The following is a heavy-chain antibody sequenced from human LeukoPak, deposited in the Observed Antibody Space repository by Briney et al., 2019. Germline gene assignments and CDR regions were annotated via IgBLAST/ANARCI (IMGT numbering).Heavy chain of an antibody. CDR3: TREAGDPSYGMDV. J-gene: IGHJ6*02. V-gene: IGHV3-23*01. D-gene: IGHD3-10*01. CDR2: ISESGRST. Sequence: GGSLRLSCAASGLTFSSYAMSWVRQAPGQGLEWVSSISESGRSTYYADTVKGRFTISRDNSKNTLYLQMNSLRAEDTALYYCTREAGDPSYGMDVWGQGTSVTVSS. CDR1: GLTFSSYA.